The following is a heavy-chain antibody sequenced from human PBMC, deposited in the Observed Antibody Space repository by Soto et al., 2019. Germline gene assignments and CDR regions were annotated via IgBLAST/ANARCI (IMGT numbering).Heavy chain of an antibody. CDR1: GYTLSNYA. CDR3: ARFKDTAMVPFDY. D-gene: IGHD5-18*01. J-gene: IGHJ4*02. CDR2: INAGNGNT. V-gene: IGHV1-3*01. Sequence: ASVKVSCKASGYTLSNYAMHWVRQAPGQRLEWMGWINAGNGNTKYSQKFQGRVTITRDTSASTAYMELSSLRSEDTAIYYCARFKDTAMVPFDYWGQGTLVTVSS.